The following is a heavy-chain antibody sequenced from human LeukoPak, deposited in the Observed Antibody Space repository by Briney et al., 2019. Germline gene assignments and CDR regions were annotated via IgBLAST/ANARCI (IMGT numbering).Heavy chain of an antibody. Sequence: GRSLRLPCAASGFTFSSYAMHWVRQAPGKGLEGVAVITYDGSNKYYADSVKGRFNISRDNSKNTLYLQMNSLKADDTTVYYCARDRYYDSSGYLDYWGQGTLVTVSS. CDR1: GFTFSSYA. V-gene: IGHV3-30*04. J-gene: IGHJ4*02. CDR2: ITYDGSNK. CDR3: ARDRYYDSSGYLDY. D-gene: IGHD3-22*01.